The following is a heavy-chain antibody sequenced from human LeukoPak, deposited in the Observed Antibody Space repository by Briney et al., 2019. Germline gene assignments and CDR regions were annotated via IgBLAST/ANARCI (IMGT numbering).Heavy chain of an antibody. J-gene: IGHJ3*02. D-gene: IGHD3-10*01. Sequence: GGSLRLSCAASEFPFTNAWMIWVRQAPGKGLEWVGRIKSKTDGGTTDYAAPVKGRFTISRDDSKNTLYLQMNSLKTEDTAVYYCSRGSLEDRAFDIWGQGTMVTVSS. CDR2: IKSKTDGGTT. V-gene: IGHV3-15*01. CDR1: EFPFTNAW. CDR3: SRGSLEDRAFDI.